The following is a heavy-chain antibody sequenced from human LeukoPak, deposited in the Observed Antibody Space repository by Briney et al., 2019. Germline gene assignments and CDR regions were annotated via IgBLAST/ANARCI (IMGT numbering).Heavy chain of an antibody. J-gene: IGHJ4*02. V-gene: IGHV3-30*04. Sequence: GGSLRLSCAASGFTFSSYAMHWVRQAPGKGLEWVAVISYDGSNKYYADSVKGRFTISRDNSKNTLYLQMNSLRAEDTAVYYCARDLWRGSSSSLLIDYWGQGTLVTVSS. CDR2: ISYDGSNK. CDR3: ARDLWRGSSSSLLIDY. CDR1: GFTFSSYA. D-gene: IGHD6-6*01.